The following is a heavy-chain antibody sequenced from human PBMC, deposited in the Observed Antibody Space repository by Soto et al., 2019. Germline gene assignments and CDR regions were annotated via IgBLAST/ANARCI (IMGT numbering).Heavy chain of an antibody. CDR1: GFTFSSYA. V-gene: IGHV3-23*01. Sequence: EVQLLESGGGLVQPGGSLRLSCAASGFTFSSYAMSWVRQAPGKGLEWVSAISGSGGSTYYADSVKGRFTISRDNSKNTLYLQMNSLRAEDTAVYYFAKGWGIVVVPADYWGQGTLVTVSS. CDR2: ISGSGGST. D-gene: IGHD2-2*01. CDR3: AKGWGIVVVPADY. J-gene: IGHJ4*02.